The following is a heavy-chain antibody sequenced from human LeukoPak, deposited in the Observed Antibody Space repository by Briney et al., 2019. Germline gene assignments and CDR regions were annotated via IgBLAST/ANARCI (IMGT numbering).Heavy chain of an antibody. Sequence: GGSLRLSCAASGFTFSSYSMNWVRQAPGKGLEWVSYISSSSSYIYYADSVKGRFTISRDNAKNSLYLQMNSLRAEDTAVYYCAREDGSGSYGLGSYFAYWGQGTLVTVSS. V-gene: IGHV3-21*05. CDR2: ISSSSSYI. J-gene: IGHJ4*02. CDR3: AREDGSGSYGLGSYFAY. D-gene: IGHD1-26*01. CDR1: GFTFSSYS.